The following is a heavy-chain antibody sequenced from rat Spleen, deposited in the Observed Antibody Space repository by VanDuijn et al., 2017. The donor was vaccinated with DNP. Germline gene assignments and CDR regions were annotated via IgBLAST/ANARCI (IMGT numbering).Heavy chain of an antibody. V-gene: IGHV5-7*01. CDR2: ISYDGSST. CDR3: ANLYGGYSVWFAY. J-gene: IGHJ3*01. D-gene: IGHD1-11*01. Sequence: EVHLVESGGGLVQPGRSLKLSCAASGFTFSDYNMAWVRQAPKKGLEWVATISYDGSSTYYRDSVKGRFTISRDNAKSTLYLQMDSLRAEVTATFYCANLYGGYSVWFAYWGQGTLVSVSS. CDR1: GFTFSDYN.